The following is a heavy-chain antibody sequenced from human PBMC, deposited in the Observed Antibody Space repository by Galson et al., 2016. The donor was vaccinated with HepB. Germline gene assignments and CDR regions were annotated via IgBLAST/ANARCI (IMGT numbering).Heavy chain of an antibody. D-gene: IGHD3-10*01. Sequence: SLRLSCATSGFIFSHHAMSWVRQAPGKGLEWISGISDRGGRTYYANFVKGRFTISRDASKNTLYLQMTSLRVDDTAIYYCAKEGAWFGGDWFDPWGQGALVTV. CDR1: GFIFSHHA. CDR2: ISDRGGRT. J-gene: IGHJ5*02. CDR3: AKEGAWFGGDWFDP. V-gene: IGHV3-23*01.